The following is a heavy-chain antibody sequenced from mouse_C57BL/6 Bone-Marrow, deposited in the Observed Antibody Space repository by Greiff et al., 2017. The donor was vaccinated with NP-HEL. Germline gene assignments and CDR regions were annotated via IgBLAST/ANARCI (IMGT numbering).Heavy chain of an antibody. CDR2: INPSSGYT. CDR1: GYTFTSYT. J-gene: IGHJ2*01. D-gene: IGHD1-1*01. CDR3: ARGITPVVAVDY. Sequence: VQLQQSGAELARPGASVKMSCKASGYTFTSYTMHWVKQRPGQGLEWIGYINPSSGYTKYNQKFKDKATLTADKSSSTAYMQLSSLTSEDSAVYYCARGITPVVAVDYWGHGTPLTVSS. V-gene: IGHV1-4*01.